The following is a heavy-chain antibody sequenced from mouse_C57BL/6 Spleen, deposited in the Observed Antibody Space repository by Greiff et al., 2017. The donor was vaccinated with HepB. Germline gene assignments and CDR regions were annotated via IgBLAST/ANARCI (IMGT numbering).Heavy chain of an antibody. V-gene: IGHV2-2*01. Sequence: QVQLKQSGPGLVQPSQSLSITCTVSGFSLTSYGVHWVRQSPGKGLEWLGVIWSGGSTDYNAAFISRLSISKDNSKSQVFFKMNSLQADDTAIYYCARIITTDPYAMDYWGQGTSVTVSS. CDR3: ARIITTDPYAMDY. CDR1: GFSLTSYG. D-gene: IGHD1-1*01. CDR2: IWSGGST. J-gene: IGHJ4*01.